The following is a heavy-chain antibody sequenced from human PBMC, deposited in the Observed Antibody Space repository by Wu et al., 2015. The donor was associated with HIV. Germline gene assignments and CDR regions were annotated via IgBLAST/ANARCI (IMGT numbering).Heavy chain of an antibody. D-gene: IGHD3-22*01. CDR3: ARERVDYDSGGYRAHRGYYFDY. CDR2: INPRTDST. CDR1: GYTFINNF. J-gene: IGHJ4*02. Sequence: QVQLVQSRAEVKKPGASVRVPCTAFGYTFINNFLHWVRQVPGQGPEWMGVINPRTDSTTYAQAFEGRLTMTRDTSKNTMYMELSSLRSDDTAKYYCARERVDYDSGGYRAHRGYYFDYWGQGTLVIVSS. V-gene: IGHV1-46*01.